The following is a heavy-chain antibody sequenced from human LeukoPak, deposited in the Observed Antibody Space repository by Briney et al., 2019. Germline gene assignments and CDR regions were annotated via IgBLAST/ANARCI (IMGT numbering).Heavy chain of an antibody. CDR3: ARDGGSYNTYAFDI. D-gene: IGHD1-26*01. CDR1: VFTFSSYE. CDR2: ISSSGGTI. J-gene: IGHJ3*02. V-gene: IGHV3-48*03. Sequence: GRTLGLFCAASVFTFSSYEMNWVRQAPGKGLEWVSYISSSGGTIYYADSVKGRLTNSRDNAKNSLYLQMNSLRAEDTAVYYCARDGGSYNTYAFDIWGQGTMVTVSS.